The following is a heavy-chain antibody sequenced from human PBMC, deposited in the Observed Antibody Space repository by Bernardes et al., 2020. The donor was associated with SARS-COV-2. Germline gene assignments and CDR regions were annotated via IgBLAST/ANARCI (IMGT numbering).Heavy chain of an antibody. J-gene: IGHJ6*02. CDR3: ARASITIVPGPLGLGPWGYKFKGMDV. Sequence: SQTLSLTCAVSGDTVSSTTASWNWIRQSPSGGLEWLGGTYFRSRWSTDYAVSVKSRITINPDTSKNQFSLQLNSVTPEDTAVYYCARASITIVPGPLGLGPWGYKFKGMDVWGQGTTVTVSS. CDR1: GDTVSSTTAS. V-gene: IGHV6-1*01. D-gene: IGHD3-10*01. CDR2: TYFRSRWST.